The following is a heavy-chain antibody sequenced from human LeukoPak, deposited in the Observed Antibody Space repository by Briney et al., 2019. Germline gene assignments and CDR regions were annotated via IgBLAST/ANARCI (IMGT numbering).Heavy chain of an antibody. CDR2: INPSGGST. D-gene: IGHD3-3*01. V-gene: IGHV1-46*01. Sequence: ASVKVSCKASGYTFTSYYMHWVRQAPGQGLEWMGIINPSGGSTSYAQKFQGRVTMTRDMSTSTVYMELSSLRSEDTAVYYCASSGAYDFWSGYPRYYYYYMDVWGKGTTVTVSS. J-gene: IGHJ6*03. CDR1: GYTFTSYY. CDR3: ASSGAYDFWSGYPRYYYYYMDV.